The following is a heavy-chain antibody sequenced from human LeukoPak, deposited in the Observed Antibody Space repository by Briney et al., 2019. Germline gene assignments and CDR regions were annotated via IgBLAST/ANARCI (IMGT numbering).Heavy chain of an antibody. CDR3: ATARFVSGSYYFDY. V-gene: IGHV1-2*06. J-gene: IGHJ4*02. CDR2: INPNSGGT. D-gene: IGHD3-22*01. CDR1: GYTFTGYY. Sequence: GASVKVSCKASGYTFTGYYMHWVRQAPGQGLEWMGRINPNSGGTNYAQKFQGRVTMTRDTSISTAYMELSRLRSDDPAVYYCATARFVSGSYYFDYWGQGTLVTVSS.